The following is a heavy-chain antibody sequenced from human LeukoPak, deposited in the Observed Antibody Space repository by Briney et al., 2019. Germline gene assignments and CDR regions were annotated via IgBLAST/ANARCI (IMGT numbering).Heavy chain of an antibody. CDR1: GGTLSSYA. CDR2: IIPIFGTA. J-gene: IGHJ4*02. V-gene: IGHV1-69*13. CDR3: ARGRMAGTYVFDY. D-gene: IGHD6-19*01. Sequence: ASVKVSCTASGGTLSSYAISWVRQAPGQGLEWMGGIIPIFGTANYAQKFQGRVTITADESTSTAYMELTSLRSEDTAVYYCARGRMAGTYVFDYWGQGTLVTVSS.